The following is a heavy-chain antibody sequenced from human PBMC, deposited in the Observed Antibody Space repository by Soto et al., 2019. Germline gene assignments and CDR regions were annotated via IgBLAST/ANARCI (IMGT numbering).Heavy chain of an antibody. CDR3: ARSPPRVERNNYAGGWFDP. D-gene: IGHD4-4*01. CDR2: MNPNSGNT. V-gene: IGHV1-8*01. J-gene: IGHJ5*02. CDR1: GYTFTSYD. Sequence: QVQLVQSGAEVKKPGASVKVSCKASGYTFTSYDINWVRQATGQGLEWMGWMNPNSGNTGYPQKFQGRVTMTRNTSISTAYMELSSVRFEDTAVYYCARSPPRVERNNYAGGWFDPWGQGTLVTVSS.